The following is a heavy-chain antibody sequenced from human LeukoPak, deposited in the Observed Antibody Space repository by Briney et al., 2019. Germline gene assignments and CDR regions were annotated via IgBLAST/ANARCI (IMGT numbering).Heavy chain of an antibody. D-gene: IGHD6-19*01. J-gene: IGHJ5*02. CDR2: IDPDGSST. CDR1: GFTFSQYW. V-gene: IGHV3-74*01. Sequence: GGSLRLSCEASGFTFSQYWMHWVRQAPGKGLVWVSRIDPDGSSTNYADSVKGRFTISRDNAKNTLYLQLNSLRAEDTAVYYCARGREKIAVAGIFWFDPWGQGTLVTVSS. CDR3: ARGREKIAVAGIFWFDP.